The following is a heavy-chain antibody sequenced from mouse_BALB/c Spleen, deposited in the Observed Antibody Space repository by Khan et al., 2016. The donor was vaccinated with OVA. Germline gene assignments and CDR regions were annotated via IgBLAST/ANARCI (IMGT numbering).Heavy chain of an antibody. CDR2: IWSDGST. D-gene: IGHD2-10*01. J-gene: IGHJ4*01. CDR1: GFSLTNYG. CDR3: ARQPYYHYNVMDY. V-gene: IGHV2-6-1*01. Sequence: VELVESGPGLVAPSQSLSITCTISGFSLTNYGVHWVRQPPGKGLEWLVVIWSDGSTTYNSALKSRLTINKDNYKSHVFLKMNSLQTDDTAMYFCARQPYYHYNVMDYWGQGTSVTVSS.